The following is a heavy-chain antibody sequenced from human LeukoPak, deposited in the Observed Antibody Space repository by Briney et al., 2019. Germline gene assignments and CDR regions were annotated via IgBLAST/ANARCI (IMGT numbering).Heavy chain of an antibody. CDR1: GFTFSNYW. Sequence: GGSLRLSCAASGFTFSNYWMGWVRQAPGKGLEWVANIKQDGSEKNYVDSVKGRFTISRDNTKNSLYLQMNSLRAEDTAVYYCARDPHYYYDSSGYYYPGAFDIWGQGTMVTVSS. CDR2: IKQDGSEK. CDR3: ARDPHYYYDSSGYYYPGAFDI. J-gene: IGHJ3*02. D-gene: IGHD3-22*01. V-gene: IGHV3-7*01.